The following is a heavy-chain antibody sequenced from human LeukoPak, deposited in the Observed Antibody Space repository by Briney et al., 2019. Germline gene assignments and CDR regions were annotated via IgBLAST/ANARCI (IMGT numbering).Heavy chain of an antibody. J-gene: IGHJ6*03. CDR2: IIPIFGTA. Sequence: ASVKVSCRASGGTFSSYAISWVRQAPGQGLERMGGIIPIFGTANYAQKFQGRVTITADKSTSTAYMELSSLRSEDTAVYYCATAGTAMVSYYYYYMDVWGKGTTVTVSS. D-gene: IGHD5-18*01. V-gene: IGHV1-69*06. CDR3: ATAGTAMVSYYYYYMDV. CDR1: GGTFSSYA.